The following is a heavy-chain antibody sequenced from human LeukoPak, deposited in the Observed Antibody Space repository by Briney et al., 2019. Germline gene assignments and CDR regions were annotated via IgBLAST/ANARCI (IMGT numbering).Heavy chain of an antibody. Sequence: PGRSLRLSCAASGFTFSSYGMHWVRQAPGKGLEWVAVIWYDGSNKYYADSVKGRFTISRDNSKHTLFLQMNSLRAEDTAVYYCARGGFGELLFYFDYWGQGTLVTVSS. CDR2: IWYDGSNK. V-gene: IGHV3-33*01. CDR3: ARGGFGELLFYFDY. D-gene: IGHD3-10*01. J-gene: IGHJ4*02. CDR1: GFTFSSYG.